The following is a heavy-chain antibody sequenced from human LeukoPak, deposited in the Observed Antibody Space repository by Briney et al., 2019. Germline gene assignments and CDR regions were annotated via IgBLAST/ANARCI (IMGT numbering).Heavy chain of an antibody. Sequence: SETLSLTCAVSGDSFSSHYWTWIRQPPGKGLEWIGYISYIGSTNYNPSLKSRVTISIDTSKNQFSLKLSSVTAADTAVYYCTRELVTVTKGFDIWGQGTMVSVSS. CDR3: TRELVTVTKGFDI. CDR2: ISYIGST. CDR1: GDSFSSHY. V-gene: IGHV4-59*11. J-gene: IGHJ3*02. D-gene: IGHD4-17*01.